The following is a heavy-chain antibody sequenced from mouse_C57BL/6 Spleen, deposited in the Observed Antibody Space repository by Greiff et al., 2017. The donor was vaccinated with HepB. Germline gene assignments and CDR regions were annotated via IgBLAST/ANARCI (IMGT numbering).Heavy chain of an antibody. CDR1: GYTFTSYG. Sequence: QVQLQQSGAELARPGASVKLSCKASGYTFTSYGISWVKQRTGQGLEWIGEIYPRSGNTYYNEKFKGKATLTADKSSSPAYMELRSLTSEDSAVYVCARERLDAMDYWGQGTSVTVSS. J-gene: IGHJ4*01. CDR3: ARERLDAMDY. V-gene: IGHV1-81*01. CDR2: IYPRSGNT. D-gene: IGHD4-1*01.